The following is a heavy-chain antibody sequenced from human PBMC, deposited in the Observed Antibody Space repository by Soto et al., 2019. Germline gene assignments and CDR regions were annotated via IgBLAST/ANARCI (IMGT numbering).Heavy chain of an antibody. D-gene: IGHD4-17*01. Sequence: VKGSCKASGYTFTSYGISWVRQAPGQGLEWMGWISAYNGNTNYAQKLQGRVTMTTDTSTSTAYMELRSLRSDDTAVYFCARDTVTTFSLDYWGQGTLVTVSS. CDR3: ARDTVTTFSLDY. CDR1: GYTFTSYG. CDR2: ISAYNGNT. J-gene: IGHJ4*02. V-gene: IGHV1-18*01.